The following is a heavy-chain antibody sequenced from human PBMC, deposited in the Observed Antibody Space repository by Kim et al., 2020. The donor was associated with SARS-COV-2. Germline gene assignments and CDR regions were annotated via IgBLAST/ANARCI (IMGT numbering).Heavy chain of an antibody. CDR2: ISDGGGRT. D-gene: IGHD6-13*01. CDR3: AKAGQRLVWGYFDY. Sequence: GGSLRLSCTASGFTFSSYAMTWVRQAPGKGLEWVSGISDGGGRTYYADSVKGRFTISRDNSKNTLYLQISSLRAEDTALYYCAKAGQRLVWGYFDYWGQGTLVTVSS. J-gene: IGHJ4*02. CDR1: GFTFSSYA. V-gene: IGHV3-23*01.